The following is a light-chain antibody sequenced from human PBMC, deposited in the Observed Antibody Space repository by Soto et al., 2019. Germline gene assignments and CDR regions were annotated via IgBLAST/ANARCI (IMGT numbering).Light chain of an antibody. V-gene: IGLV1-40*01. CDR2: GNR. J-gene: IGLJ1*01. Sequence: QSVLTQPPSVSGAPGQRVIIACTGSSSNIGADYAVHWYQQLPGTVPKLLISGNRIRPSGVPDRFSGSKSDSSASLAITGLQADDEGDYYCQSYDSSLSAYVFGTGTKLTVL. CDR3: QSYDSSLSAYV. CDR1: SSNIGADYA.